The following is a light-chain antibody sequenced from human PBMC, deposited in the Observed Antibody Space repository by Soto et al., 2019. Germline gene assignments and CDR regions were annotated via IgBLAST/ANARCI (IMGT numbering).Light chain of an antibody. Sequence: DIEMTQSPSSLAASVGDRVTISCRASQTISSYLAWYQQKPGKGPKLLIYAAATLQSGVPSRFSGSGSGTDFTLTISSLQPEDVATYYCQKCGSAPFTFGGGTKVDIK. CDR2: AAA. V-gene: IGKV1-27*01. J-gene: IGKJ4*01. CDR3: QKCGSAPFT. CDR1: QTISSY.